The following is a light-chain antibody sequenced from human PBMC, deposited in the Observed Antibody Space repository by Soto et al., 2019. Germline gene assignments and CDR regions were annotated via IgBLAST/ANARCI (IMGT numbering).Light chain of an antibody. Sequence: QSALTQPPSASGSPGQSVTISCSGTSSDGGGYNYVSWYQQHPGKAPKLMIYEVSKRPSGVPDRFSGSKSGNTASMTVSGLQAEDEADYYCSSYGGSHNLIFGGGTKVTVL. J-gene: IGLJ2*01. CDR2: EVS. CDR3: SSYGGSHNLI. V-gene: IGLV2-8*01. CDR1: SSDGGGYNY.